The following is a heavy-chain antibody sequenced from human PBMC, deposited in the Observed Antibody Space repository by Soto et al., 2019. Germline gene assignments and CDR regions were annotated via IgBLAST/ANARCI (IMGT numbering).Heavy chain of an antibody. V-gene: IGHV4-34*01. CDR2: INHSGST. D-gene: IGHD3-10*01. J-gene: IGHJ4*02. Sequence: QVQLQQWGAGLLKPSETLSLTCAVYGGSFSGYYWSWIRQPPGKGLEWIGEINHSGSTNYNPPLTSRVTRSVDPSKYQFSRKLSSVTAADTAVYYCAGGLPHGEARDYCGQGTLVTVSS. CDR1: GGSFSGYY. CDR3: AGGLPHGEARDY.